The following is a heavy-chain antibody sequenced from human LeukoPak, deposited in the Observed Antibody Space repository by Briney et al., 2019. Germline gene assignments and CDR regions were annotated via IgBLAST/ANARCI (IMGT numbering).Heavy chain of an antibody. V-gene: IGHV4-4*07. CDR2: ISGSGTI. D-gene: IGHD3-10*01. CDR3: ARDSGTTGEVKFDP. J-gene: IGHJ5*02. CDR1: GGSIHSY. Sequence: SETLSLTCTVSGGSIHSYWSWIRQPAGKGLEWIGRISGSGTITYNPALQSRLTISMDTSKNQFSLKLMSVTAADTAVYYCARDSGTTGEVKFDPWGQGTLVTVSS.